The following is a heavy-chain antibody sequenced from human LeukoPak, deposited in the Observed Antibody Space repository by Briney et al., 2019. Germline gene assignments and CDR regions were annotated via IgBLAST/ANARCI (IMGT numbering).Heavy chain of an antibody. V-gene: IGHV4-59*01. D-gene: IGHD3-10*01. CDR1: GGSISSYY. CDR2: IYYSGST. CDR3: ATGFRGPPYFDY. Sequence: PSETLSLTCTVSGGSISSYYWNRIRQPPGKGLEWIGYIYYSGSTNYNPSLKSRVTISVDTSKNQFSLKLSSVTAADTAVYYCATGFRGPPYFDYWGQGTLVTVSS. J-gene: IGHJ4*02.